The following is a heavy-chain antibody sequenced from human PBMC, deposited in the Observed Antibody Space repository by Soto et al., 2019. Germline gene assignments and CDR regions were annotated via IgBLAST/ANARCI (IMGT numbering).Heavy chain of an antibody. D-gene: IGHD1-26*01. CDR1: GYTFTSYE. J-gene: IGHJ2*01. Sequence: QVQLVQSGPEVKKPGASVKVSCKASGYTFTSYEITWVRQAPGQGREWMGWISGYNGITNYAQKFQGRVTMTTETSTSTAYMELRSLRSDDTAVYYCAKNSGPNWYFDLWGRGTLVTVSS. CDR2: ISGYNGIT. CDR3: AKNSGPNWYFDL. V-gene: IGHV1-18*01.